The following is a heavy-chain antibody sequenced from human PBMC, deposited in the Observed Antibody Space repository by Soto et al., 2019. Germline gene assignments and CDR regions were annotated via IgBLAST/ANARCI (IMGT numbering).Heavy chain of an antibody. D-gene: IGHD2-15*01. CDR3: ARCSGGTCYASYAFDI. CDR2: TYYRSKWYN. CDR1: GDSVSSNSAA. Sequence: SQTLSLTCAISGDSVSSNSAAWNWIRQSPSRGPEWLGRTYYRSKWYNDYAVSVKSRITINPDTSTSTAYMELRSLMYDDTAVYYCARCSGGTCYASYAFDIWGQGTMVTVSS. V-gene: IGHV6-1*01. J-gene: IGHJ3*02.